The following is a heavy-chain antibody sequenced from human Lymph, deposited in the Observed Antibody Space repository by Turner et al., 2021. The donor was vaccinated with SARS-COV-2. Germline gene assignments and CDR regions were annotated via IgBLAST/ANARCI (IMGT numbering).Heavy chain of an antibody. Sequence: QVQLVQSGAEVKKPGASVTVSCKASGDTLTNSGISWVRQAPGEGLEWIGWISGKNDNTNYAQKLQGRVTMTTDTSTSTAYMELRSLRSDDTAVYYCARSNFDWLFSPDWFDPWGQGTLVIVSS. V-gene: IGHV1-18*01. D-gene: IGHD3-9*01. J-gene: IGHJ5*02. CDR1: GDTLTNSG. CDR2: ISGKNDNT. CDR3: ARSNFDWLFSPDWFDP.